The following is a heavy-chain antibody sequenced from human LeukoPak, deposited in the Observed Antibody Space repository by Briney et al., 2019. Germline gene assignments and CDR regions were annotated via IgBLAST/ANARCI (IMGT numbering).Heavy chain of an antibody. J-gene: IGHJ4*02. CDR3: ARPGSGSHFELGY. CDR2: IIPIFGTA. Sequence: SVKVSCKASGGTFISYAISWVRQAPGQGLEWMGGIIPIFGTANYAQKFQGRVTMTRDMSTSTVYMELSSLRSEDTAVYYCARPGSGSHFELGYWGQGTLVTVSS. CDR1: GGTFISYA. V-gene: IGHV1-69*05. D-gene: IGHD3-10*01.